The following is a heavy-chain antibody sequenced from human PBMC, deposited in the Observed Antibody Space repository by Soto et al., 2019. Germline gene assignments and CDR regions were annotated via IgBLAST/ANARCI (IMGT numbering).Heavy chain of an antibody. Sequence: EVPLFESGGGLVQPGGSLRLSCAASGFTFSSYAMTWVRQAPGKGLEWVSVISSGGGSTYYADSVKGRFTISRDNSKNSMYLQMNSLSAEDTAVYYCAKEVKTTVVRAYDYWGQGTLVTVSS. D-gene: IGHD4-17*01. J-gene: IGHJ4*02. CDR1: GFTFSSYA. V-gene: IGHV3-23*01. CDR2: ISSGGGST. CDR3: AKEVKTTVVRAYDY.